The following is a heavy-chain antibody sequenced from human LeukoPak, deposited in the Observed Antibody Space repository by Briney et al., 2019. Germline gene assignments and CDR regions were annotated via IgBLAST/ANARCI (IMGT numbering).Heavy chain of an antibody. CDR3: ARVGGVTMIVVLIGDGFDI. V-gene: IGHV4-59*12. Sequence: KPSETLSLTCTVSGVSISSYYWSWIRQPPGKGLEWIGSMCYSGSTYYNPSLKSRVTISVDTSKNQFSLKLSPVTAADTAVYYCARVGGVTMIVVLIGDGFDIWGQGTMVTVSS. CDR2: MCYSGST. CDR1: GVSISSYY. D-gene: IGHD3-22*01. J-gene: IGHJ3*02.